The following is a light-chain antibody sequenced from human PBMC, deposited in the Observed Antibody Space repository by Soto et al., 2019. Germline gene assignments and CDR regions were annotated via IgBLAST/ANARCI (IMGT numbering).Light chain of an antibody. J-gene: IGKJ2*01. CDR2: LGS. CDR3: MQALQTPPMYT. V-gene: IGKV2-28*01. CDR1: QSLLHSNGYNY. Sequence: DIVMTQSPLSLPVTPGEPASISCRSSQSLLHSNGYNYLDWYLQKPGQSPQLLIYLGSNRASGVPDRFKGRGSGKDFKLKISRVEAEDLRVYYCMQALQTPPMYTFGQGTKLEIK.